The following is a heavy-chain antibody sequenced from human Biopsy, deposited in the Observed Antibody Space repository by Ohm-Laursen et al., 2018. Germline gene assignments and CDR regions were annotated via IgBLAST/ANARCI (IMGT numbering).Heavy chain of an antibody. J-gene: IGHJ6*02. V-gene: IGHV4-34*01. CDR3: VRGVDYYDPYHYYALDV. Sequence: TLSLACTVYGESFNGYYWSWIRQTPGKGLEWIGEINHSGRTNYNPSLKSRVTISVDTSKNQFSLKVRSVTAADTAVYYCVRGVDYYDPYHYYALDVWGQGTTVTVSS. CDR2: INHSGRT. CDR1: GESFNGYY. D-gene: IGHD3-22*01.